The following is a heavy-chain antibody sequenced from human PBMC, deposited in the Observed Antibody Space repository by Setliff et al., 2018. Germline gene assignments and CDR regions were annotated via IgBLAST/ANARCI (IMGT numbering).Heavy chain of an antibody. V-gene: IGHV4-61*09. CDR1: GASISSGSHY. CDR3: VRDRYGRNSDGSGVYNWFDS. J-gene: IGHJ5*01. CDR2: VYSTGST. D-gene: IGHD2-15*01. Sequence: SETLSLTCNASGASISSGSHYWSWIRQSAGEKPTWIGHVYSTGSTNYNPSFESRVSISVDKSNNQFSLKMTSVTAADTAMYYCVRDRYGRNSDGSGVYNWFDSWGQGILVT.